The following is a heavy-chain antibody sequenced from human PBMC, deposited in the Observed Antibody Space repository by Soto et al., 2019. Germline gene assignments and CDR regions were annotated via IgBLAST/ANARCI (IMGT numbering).Heavy chain of an antibody. CDR2: INHSGNT. Sequence: SETLSLTCAVYGGSFSGYYWSWIRQPPGKGLEWIGEINHSGNTNYNPSLQSRVTISVDTSKNRFSLKLSSVTAADTAVYYCARGQANWGYYYYGMDVCGQGTTVTV. CDR3: ARGQANWGYYYYGMDV. V-gene: IGHV4-34*01. J-gene: IGHJ6*02. CDR1: GGSFSGYY. D-gene: IGHD7-27*01.